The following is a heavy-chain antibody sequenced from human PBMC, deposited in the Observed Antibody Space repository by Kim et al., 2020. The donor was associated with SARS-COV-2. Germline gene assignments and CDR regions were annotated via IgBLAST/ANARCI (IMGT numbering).Heavy chain of an antibody. CDR1: GDSVSSNSAA. CDR2: TYYRSKWYN. CDR3: ARYNYDILTGGMTGLYDAFDI. Sequence: SQTLSLTCAISGDSVSSNSAAWNWIRQSPSRGLEWLGRTYYRSKWYNDYAVSVKSRITINPDTSKNQFSLQLNSVTPEDTAVYYCARYNYDILTGGMTGLYDAFDIWGQGTMVTVSS. D-gene: IGHD3-9*01. J-gene: IGHJ3*02. V-gene: IGHV6-1*01.